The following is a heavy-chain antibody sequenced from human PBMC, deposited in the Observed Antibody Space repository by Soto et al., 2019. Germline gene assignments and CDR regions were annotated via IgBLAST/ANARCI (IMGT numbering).Heavy chain of an antibody. D-gene: IGHD1-26*01. J-gene: IGHJ4*02. V-gene: IGHV3-15*07. Sequence: VQVVESRGGLVKPGGSLRLSCTVCGLTVSDAWLNWVRQAPGKGLEWVGRIKSKAGSATPDYAAPVKGRFTISRDDSQGRLYLQMNSLQTDDTAVYYCIWESKFYSAWRWGQGTLVTVST. CDR2: IKSKAGSATP. CDR1: GLTVSDAW. CDR3: IWESKFYSAWR.